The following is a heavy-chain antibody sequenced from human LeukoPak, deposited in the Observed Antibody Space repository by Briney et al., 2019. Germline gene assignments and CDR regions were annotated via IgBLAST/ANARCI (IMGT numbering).Heavy chain of an antibody. V-gene: IGHV3-23*01. D-gene: IGHD3-9*01. Sequence: PGGSLRLSCAASGFTFSSYAMSWVRQAPGKGLEWISAISGSGGSTYYADSVKGRFTISRDNSKNTLYLQMNSLRAEDTAVYYCAKDVLRYFDWLGRLDYWGQGTLVTVSS. J-gene: IGHJ4*02. CDR3: AKDVLRYFDWLGRLDY. CDR2: ISGSGGST. CDR1: GFTFSSYA.